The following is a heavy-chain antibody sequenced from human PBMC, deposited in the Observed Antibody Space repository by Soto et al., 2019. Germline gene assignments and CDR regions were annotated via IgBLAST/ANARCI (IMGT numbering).Heavy chain of an antibody. J-gene: IGHJ6*02. Sequence: QVQLVQSGAEVKKPGSSVKVSCKASGGTFSSQAISWVRQAPGQGLEWMGGVIPIFRTAKYAQKFQGRVTMTADEFMNTGYLELSSLRSEDTAVYYCARAGLGSNYYYYGMDVWGQGTTVTVSS. CDR2: VIPIFRTA. V-gene: IGHV1-69*12. CDR3: ARAGLGSNYYYYGMDV. CDR1: GGTFSSQA. D-gene: IGHD3-10*01.